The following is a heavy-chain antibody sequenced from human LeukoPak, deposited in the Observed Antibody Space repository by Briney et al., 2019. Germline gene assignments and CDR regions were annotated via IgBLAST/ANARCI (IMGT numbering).Heavy chain of an antibody. CDR3: ASDFSPYCGGDCYFDAFDM. CDR2: INRDGSVK. D-gene: IGHD2-21*01. Sequence: PGGSLRLSCAASGFSFSSYWMTWVRQGTGKGLEWVSNINRDGSVKNYMDSVKGRFTISRDNAKNSLYLQMNSLRAEDTAVYYCASDFSPYCGGDCYFDAFDMWGQGTVVTVSS. CDR1: GFSFSSYW. V-gene: IGHV3-7*01. J-gene: IGHJ3*02.